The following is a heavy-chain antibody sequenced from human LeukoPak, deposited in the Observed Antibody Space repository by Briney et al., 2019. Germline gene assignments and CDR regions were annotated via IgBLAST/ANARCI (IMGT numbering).Heavy chain of an antibody. J-gene: IGHJ5*02. V-gene: IGHV4-59*01. Sequence: SETLSLTCTVSGGSISSYYWSWIRQPPGKGLEWIGYIYYSGSTNYNPSLKSRVTISVDTSKNQFSLKLSSVTAADTAVYYCARHRGGSSWPYNWFDPWGQGTLVTVSS. CDR3: ARHRGGSSWPYNWFDP. D-gene: IGHD6-13*01. CDR2: IYYSGST. CDR1: GGSISSYY.